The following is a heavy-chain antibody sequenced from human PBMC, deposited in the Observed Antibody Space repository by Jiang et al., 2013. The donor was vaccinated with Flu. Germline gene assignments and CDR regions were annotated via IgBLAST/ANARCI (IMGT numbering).Heavy chain of an antibody. D-gene: IGHD3-3*01. CDR3: ARTNRITIFGVATRGFDY. Sequence: TVSGGSVSSGSYYWSWIRQPPGKGLEWIGYIYYSGSTNYNPSLKSRVTISVDTSKNQFSLKLSSVTAADTAVYYCARTNRITIFGVATRGFDYWGQGTLVTVSS. CDR1: GGSVSSGSYY. V-gene: IGHV4-61*01. J-gene: IGHJ4*02. CDR2: IYYSGST.